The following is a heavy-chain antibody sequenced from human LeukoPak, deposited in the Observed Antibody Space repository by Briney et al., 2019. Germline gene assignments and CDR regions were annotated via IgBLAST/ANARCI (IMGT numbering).Heavy chain of an antibody. CDR3: ARGITISGSGTFDY. CDR2: INPNTGAT. D-gene: IGHD6-6*01. Sequence: ASVKVSCKASGYIFTCYYIHWVRQAPGQGLEWMGWINPNTGATNYAQRLQGRVTMTRDTSISTAYMELSSLRSDDTAVYYCARGITISGSGTFDYWGQGTLVTVSS. V-gene: IGHV1-2*02. J-gene: IGHJ4*02. CDR1: GYIFTCYY.